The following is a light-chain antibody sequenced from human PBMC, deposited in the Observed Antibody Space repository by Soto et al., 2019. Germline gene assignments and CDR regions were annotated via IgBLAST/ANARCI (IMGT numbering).Light chain of an antibody. V-gene: IGKV1-5*01. Sequence: DIQMNQSPPTLPAFVGDTVTITCRASQSVSSWLAWYQQKPGTAPNLLIYDASSLASGVPSRFSGSGSGTKFTLTIRSLQPDDFATYYCQQYISFPKTFGQGTKVEMK. CDR1: QSVSSW. CDR3: QQYISFPKT. J-gene: IGKJ1*01. CDR2: DAS.